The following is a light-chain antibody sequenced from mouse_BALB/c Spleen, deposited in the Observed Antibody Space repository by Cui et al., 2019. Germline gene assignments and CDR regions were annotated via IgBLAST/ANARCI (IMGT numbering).Light chain of an antibody. CDR2: LTS. V-gene: IGKV4-68*01. Sequence: HIVFTQSPAHMSASPGEKVTMTCSASSSVSYMYWYQQKPGSSPKPLIYLTSNLASGVPARFSGSGSGTSYSLTISRMEAEDAATYYCQQWSSYPRTFGGGTKLELK. CDR1: SSVSY. J-gene: IGKJ1*01. CDR3: QQWSSYPRT.